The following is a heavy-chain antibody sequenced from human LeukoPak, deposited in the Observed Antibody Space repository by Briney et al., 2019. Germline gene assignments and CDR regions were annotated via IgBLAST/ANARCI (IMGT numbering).Heavy chain of an antibody. CDR3: AGSTVRGYYFDY. Sequence: SETLSLTCAVYGGSFSGYYWSWIRQPPGKGLEWIGYIYYSGSTNYNPSLRSRVTISVDTSKNQFSLKLSSVTAADTAVYYCAGSTVRGYYFDYWGQGTLVTVSS. CDR1: GGSFSGYY. V-gene: IGHV4-59*01. CDR2: IYYSGST. J-gene: IGHJ4*02. D-gene: IGHD3-10*01.